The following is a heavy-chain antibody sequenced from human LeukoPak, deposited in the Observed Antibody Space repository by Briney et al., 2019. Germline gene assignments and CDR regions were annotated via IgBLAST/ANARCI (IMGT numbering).Heavy chain of an antibody. CDR2: ISGSGGST. CDR1: GFTFSSYG. D-gene: IGHD2-15*01. V-gene: IGHV3-23*01. CDR3: TTDRYCSGGSCYSQD. J-gene: IGHJ1*01. Sequence: GGSLRLSCAASGFTFSSYGMSWVRQAPGKGLEWVSAISGSGGSTYYADSVKGRFTISRDKSKNTLYLQMNSLKTEDTAVYYCTTDRYCSGGSCYSQDWGQGTLVTVSS.